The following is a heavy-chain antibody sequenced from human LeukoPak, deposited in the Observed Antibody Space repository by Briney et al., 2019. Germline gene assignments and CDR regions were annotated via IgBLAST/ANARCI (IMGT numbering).Heavy chain of an antibody. Sequence: SETLSLTCAVYGGSFSGYYRSWIRQPPGKGLEWIGEINHSGSTNYNPSLKSRVTISVDTSKNQFSLKLSSVTAADTAVYYCARRLKKAFQHWGQGTLVTVSS. V-gene: IGHV4-34*01. CDR3: ARRLKKAFQH. J-gene: IGHJ1*01. CDR1: GGSFSGYY. CDR2: INHSGST.